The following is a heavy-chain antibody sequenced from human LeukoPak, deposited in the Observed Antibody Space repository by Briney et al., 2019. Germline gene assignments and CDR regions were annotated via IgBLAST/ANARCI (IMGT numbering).Heavy chain of an antibody. CDR1: GFTFSSYA. CDR3: AKDLYFSYYDSSGYYFDY. V-gene: IGHV3-23*01. CDR2: ISGSGGSI. D-gene: IGHD3-22*01. Sequence: GGSLRLSCAASGFTFSSYAMSWVGQAPGKGLEWGSAISGSGGSIYYADSVKGRFPISRDNSKNTLYLQMNSLRAEDTAVYYCAKDLYFSYYDSSGYYFDYWGQGTLVTVSS. J-gene: IGHJ4*02.